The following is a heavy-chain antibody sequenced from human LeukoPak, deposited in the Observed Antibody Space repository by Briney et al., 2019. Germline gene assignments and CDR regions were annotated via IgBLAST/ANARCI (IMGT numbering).Heavy chain of an antibody. J-gene: IGHJ4*01. CDR3: ASELETYYYDSSGRSFEY. D-gene: IGHD3-22*01. V-gene: IGHV3-21*01. Sequence: SGGSLRLSCAASGFTFSSYSMNWVRQAPGKGLEWVSSISSSSSYISYADSVKGRFTISRYNAKTSLYLQTHSLRAEDTAVYYCASELETYYYDSSGRSFEYSGHGKPVTVSS. CDR1: GFTFSSYS. CDR2: ISSSSSYI.